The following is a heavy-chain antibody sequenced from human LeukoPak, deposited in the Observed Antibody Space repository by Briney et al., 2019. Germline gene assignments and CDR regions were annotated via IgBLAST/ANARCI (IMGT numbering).Heavy chain of an antibody. CDR1: GFTFSSYA. Sequence: GGSLRLSCAASGFTFSSYAMSWVRQAPGKGLEWVSAISGSGGSTYYADSVKGRFTISRDNSKSTLYLQMNSLKAEDTAVYYCARDETGVGSGGIDFWGQGTLVTVSS. CDR2: ISGSGGST. D-gene: IGHD2-8*02. V-gene: IGHV3-23*01. J-gene: IGHJ4*02. CDR3: ARDETGVGSGGIDF.